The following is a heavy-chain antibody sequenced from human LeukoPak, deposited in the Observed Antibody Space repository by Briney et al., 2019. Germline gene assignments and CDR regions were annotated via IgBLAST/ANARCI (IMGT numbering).Heavy chain of an antibody. D-gene: IGHD5-12*01. CDR3: ARVAYVDIVATIPLFDY. CDR1: GFTFSSYS. CDR2: ISSSSSYI. J-gene: IGHJ4*02. Sequence: GGSLRLSCAASGFTFSSYSMNWVRQAPGKGLEWVSSISSSSSYIYYADSVKGRFTISRDNAKNSLYLQMNSLRAEDTAVYYCARVAYVDIVATIPLFDYWGQGTLVTVSS. V-gene: IGHV3-21*01.